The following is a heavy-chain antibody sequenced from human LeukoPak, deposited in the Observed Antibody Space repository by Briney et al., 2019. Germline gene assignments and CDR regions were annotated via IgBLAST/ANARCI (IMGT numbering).Heavy chain of an antibody. V-gene: IGHV1-69*04. J-gene: IGHJ3*02. D-gene: IGHD3-16*02. CDR3: TREGVYAPDSSSYHRAPFDI. CDR2: IIPVLGVS. CDR1: GGTFSEDV. Sequence: SVKVSCKASGGTFSEDVITWVRQAPGQRPEWMGRIIPVLGVSNFAQKFRGRITITADKSTSTGHMELSRLEFGDTAIYYCTREGVYAPDSSSYHRAPFDIWGQGTVVIVSS.